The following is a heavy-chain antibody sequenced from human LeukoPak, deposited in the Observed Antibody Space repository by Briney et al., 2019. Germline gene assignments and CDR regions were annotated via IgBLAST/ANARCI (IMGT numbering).Heavy chain of an antibody. CDR2: ISYDGSNK. J-gene: IGHJ4*02. D-gene: IGHD5-24*01. CDR1: GFTFSSYA. V-gene: IGHV3-30-3*01. Sequence: PGRSLRLSCAASGFTFSSYAMHWVRQAPGKGLEWAAVISYDGSNKYYADSVKGRFTISRDNSKNSLYLQMNSLRAEDTAVYYCARGYNYAVYWGQGTLVTVSS. CDR3: ARGYNYAVY.